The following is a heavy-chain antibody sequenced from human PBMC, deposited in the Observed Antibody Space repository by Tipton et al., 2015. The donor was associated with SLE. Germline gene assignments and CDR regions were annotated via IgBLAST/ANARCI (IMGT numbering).Heavy chain of an antibody. CDR2: IYYSGST. CDR3: ASLRRGYSYAYIDY. J-gene: IGHJ4*02. D-gene: IGHD5-18*01. V-gene: IGHV4-39*07. Sequence: TLSLTCTVSGGSISSSTYYWGWIRQPPGKGLEWIASIYYSGSTYYNPSLKSRVTISVDTSKNQFSLKLSSVTAADTAVYYCASLRRGYSYAYIDYWGQGTLVTVSS. CDR1: GGSISSSTYY.